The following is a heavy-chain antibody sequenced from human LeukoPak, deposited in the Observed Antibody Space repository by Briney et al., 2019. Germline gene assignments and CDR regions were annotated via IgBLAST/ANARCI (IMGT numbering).Heavy chain of an antibody. CDR1: GFTVSSNY. V-gene: IGHV3-66*01. CDR2: MYTGGST. J-gene: IGHJ4*02. D-gene: IGHD3-10*01. Sequence: PGGSLRLSCAASGFTVSSNYMSWVRQAPGKGLEWASLMYTGGSTYYADSVRGRFTISRDNSKNTLYLQMNSLRAEDTAVYYCAKSLSSRGLIIPKTSRYFDYWGQGTLVTVSS. CDR3: AKSLSSRGLIIPKTSRYFDY.